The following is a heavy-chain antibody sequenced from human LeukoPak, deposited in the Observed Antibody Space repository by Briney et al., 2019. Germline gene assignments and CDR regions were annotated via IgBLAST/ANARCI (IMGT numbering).Heavy chain of an antibody. J-gene: IGHJ6*02. Sequence: GGSLRLSCAASGFTFSSYAMSWVRQAPGKGLEWVSAISGSGGSTYYADSVKGRFTISRDNSKNTLYLQMNSLRAEDTAVYYCAKEGLGYYSGGSCYSYYYYGMDVWGQGTTVTVSS. CDR1: GFTFSSYA. D-gene: IGHD2-15*01. CDR2: ISGSGGST. CDR3: AKEGLGYYSGGSCYSYYYYGMDV. V-gene: IGHV3-23*01.